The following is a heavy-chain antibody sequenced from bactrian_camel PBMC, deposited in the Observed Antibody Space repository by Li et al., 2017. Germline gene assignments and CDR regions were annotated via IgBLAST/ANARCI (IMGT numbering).Heavy chain of an antibody. CDR1: GFTSNRCG. J-gene: IGHJ7*01. Sequence: VQLVESGGGSVQAGESLRLSCTAPGFTSNRCGVRWFRQATGKQREWVSTIDSDDGIGYQDSVKGRFTISKDRDKDTVYLQMNSLKSEDTALYYCATSVVGVGYAMDWWGKGTQVTVS. D-gene: IGHD5*01. CDR2: IDSDDGI. V-gene: IGHV3S40*01.